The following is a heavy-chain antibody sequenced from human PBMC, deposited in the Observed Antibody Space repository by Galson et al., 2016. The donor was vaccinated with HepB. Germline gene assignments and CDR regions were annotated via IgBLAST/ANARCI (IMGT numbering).Heavy chain of an antibody. J-gene: IGHJ4*02. Sequence: SVKVSCKASGYTFTSYYLHWVRQAPGQGLEWMGIINSSGGNTRYAQKFQGRVTMTRDTSTSTVYMELSSLRSEDTAVYYCARDQSRFKTYSDFWSGEVGPSPGYYFDYWGQGTLVIVSS. D-gene: IGHD3-3*01. V-gene: IGHV1-46*01. CDR2: INSSGGNT. CDR3: ARDQSRFKTYSDFWSGEVGPSPGYYFDY. CDR1: GYTFTSYY.